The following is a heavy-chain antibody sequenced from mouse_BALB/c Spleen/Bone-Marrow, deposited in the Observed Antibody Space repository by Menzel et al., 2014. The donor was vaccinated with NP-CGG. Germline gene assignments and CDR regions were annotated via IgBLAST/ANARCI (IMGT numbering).Heavy chain of an antibody. CDR1: GFTFSSYG. CDR3: ARSQAYYGNFFDY. Sequence: GGGLVQPGGSLKLSCAASGFTFSSYGMSWVRQTPDKRLELVATINSNGGSTYHPDSVKGRFTISRDNAKNTLYLQMSSLKSEDTAMYYCARSQAYYGNFFDYWGQGTTLTVSS. V-gene: IGHV5-6-3*01. CDR2: INSNGGST. D-gene: IGHD2-10*01. J-gene: IGHJ2*01.